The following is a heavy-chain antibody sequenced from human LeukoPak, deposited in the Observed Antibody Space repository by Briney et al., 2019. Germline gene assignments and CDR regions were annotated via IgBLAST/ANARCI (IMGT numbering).Heavy chain of an antibody. J-gene: IGHJ3*02. Sequence: PSETLSLTCAVYGGSFSGYYWNWIRQPPGKGVEWIGEINHSGSTNYNPSLKSRVTISVDTSKNQFSLKLSSVTAADTAVYYCARGRGLYSYGPRAFDIWGQGTMVTVSS. CDR2: INHSGST. D-gene: IGHD5-18*01. V-gene: IGHV4-34*01. CDR3: ARGRGLYSYGPRAFDI. CDR1: GGSFSGYY.